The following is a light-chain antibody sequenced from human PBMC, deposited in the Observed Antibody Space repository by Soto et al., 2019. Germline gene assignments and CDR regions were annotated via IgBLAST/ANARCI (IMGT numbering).Light chain of an antibody. CDR2: GAS. Sequence: EIVLTQSPGTLSLSPGERATLSCRASQSVSSSYLAWYQQKPGQAPRLLIYGASSRATGIPDRFSGSGSGTEFTLTISRLEPEDFAVYYCKQYGSALITFGQGTRLEIK. J-gene: IGKJ5*01. CDR1: QSVSSSY. CDR3: KQYGSALIT. V-gene: IGKV3-20*01.